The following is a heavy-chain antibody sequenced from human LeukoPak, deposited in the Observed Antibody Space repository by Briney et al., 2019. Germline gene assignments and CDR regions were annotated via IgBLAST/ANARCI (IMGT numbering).Heavy chain of an antibody. CDR2: ISNSGAGT. Sequence: GGSLRLSCAASGFTFSNYAMSWVRRAPGKGLEWVSTISNSGAGTYYADSVKGRFTISRDNSKNTLYLQMNSLRAEDTAVYYCAKNWDYDFWSGYSNYWGQGTLVTVSS. J-gene: IGHJ4*02. D-gene: IGHD3-3*01. CDR3: AKNWDYDFWSGYSNY. V-gene: IGHV3-23*01. CDR1: GFTFSNYA.